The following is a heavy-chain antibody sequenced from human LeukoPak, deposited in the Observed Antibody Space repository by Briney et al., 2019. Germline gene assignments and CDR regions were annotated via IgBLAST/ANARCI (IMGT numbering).Heavy chain of an antibody. Sequence: GGSLRLSCAASGFIFNDYWMHWVRQGPGKGLVWVARIDTDGTGTRYEDSVKGRFTISRDNAKKTLYLQMNSLRVEDTGVYYCVIDWDVLASHWGQGTLVTVSS. CDR3: VIDWDVLASH. V-gene: IGHV3-74*01. CDR2: IDTDGTGT. CDR1: GFIFNDYW. J-gene: IGHJ4*02. D-gene: IGHD1-26*01.